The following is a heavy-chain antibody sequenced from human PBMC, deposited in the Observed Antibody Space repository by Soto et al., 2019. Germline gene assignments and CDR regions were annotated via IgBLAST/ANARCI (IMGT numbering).Heavy chain of an antibody. Sequence: QTLSLTCDISGDSVSSNSAAWNWIRQTPSRGLEWLGRTYYRSKWYINYAVSVKSRITVNPDTSKNQFSLQLNSVTPEDTAVYYCARGSWDDVTGHYYMDVWGKGTTVTVSS. D-gene: IGHD1-1*01. J-gene: IGHJ6*03. CDR3: ARGSWDDVTGHYYMDV. CDR1: GDSVSSNSAA. CDR2: TYYRSKWYI. V-gene: IGHV6-1*01.